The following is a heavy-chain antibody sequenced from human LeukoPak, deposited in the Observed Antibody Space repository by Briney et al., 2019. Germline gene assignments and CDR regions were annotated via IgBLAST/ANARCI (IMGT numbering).Heavy chain of an antibody. J-gene: IGHJ6*02. CDR2: IYTSGST. CDR1: GGSISSYY. Sequence: PSETLSLTCTVSGGSISSYYWSWIRQPAGKGLEWIGRIYTSGSTNYNPSLKSRVTMSVDTSKNQFSLKLSSVTAADTAVYYCARGVGSSSWCPLNYYYYGMDVWGQGTTVTVSS. D-gene: IGHD6-13*01. CDR3: ARGVGSSSWCPLNYYYYGMDV. V-gene: IGHV4-4*07.